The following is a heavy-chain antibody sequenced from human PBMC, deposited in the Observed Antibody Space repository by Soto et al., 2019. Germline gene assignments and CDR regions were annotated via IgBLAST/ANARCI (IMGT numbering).Heavy chain of an antibody. D-gene: IGHD2-2*02. Sequence: ASVKVSCKASGYTFTGYYMHWVRQAPGQGLEWMGWINPNSGGTNYAQKFQGRVTMTRDTSISTAYMELSRLRSDDTAVYYCARGSNGCSSTSCYTYWFDPWGQGTLVTDSS. CDR2: INPNSGGT. V-gene: IGHV1-2*02. CDR1: GYTFTGYY. CDR3: ARGSNGCSSTSCYTYWFDP. J-gene: IGHJ5*02.